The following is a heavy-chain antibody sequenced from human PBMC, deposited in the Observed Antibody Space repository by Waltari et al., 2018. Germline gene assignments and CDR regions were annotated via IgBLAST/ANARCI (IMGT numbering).Heavy chain of an antibody. CDR1: SYSISDGSY. Sequence: QVQLQESGPGLVKPSETLSLTCIVSSYSISDGSYWGWIRQTPGQGLEWIGSIHHSGSAYYNSPLKSRATMSIDTSKNQFSLRLRSVTAADTAVYYCAREVAYGDYLGRFDIWGQGTMVTVSS. V-gene: IGHV4-38-2*02. CDR3: AREVAYGDYLGRFDI. CDR2: IHHSGSA. J-gene: IGHJ3*02. D-gene: IGHD4-17*01.